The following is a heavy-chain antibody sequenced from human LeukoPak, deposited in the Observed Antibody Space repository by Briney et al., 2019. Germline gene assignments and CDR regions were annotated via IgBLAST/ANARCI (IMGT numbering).Heavy chain of an antibody. V-gene: IGHV3-66*02. D-gene: IGHD6-19*01. CDR2: IYSGGST. J-gene: IGHJ4*02. CDR3: ARDQGSGWYGGFDY. Sequence: GGSLRLSCAASGFTVSSNYMSWVRQAPGKGLEGGSGIYSGGSTYYSDSVKGRFTISRDNSKTTLYLQMNSLRAEDTAVYYCARDQGSGWYGGFDYWGQGTLVTVSS. CDR1: GFTVSSNY.